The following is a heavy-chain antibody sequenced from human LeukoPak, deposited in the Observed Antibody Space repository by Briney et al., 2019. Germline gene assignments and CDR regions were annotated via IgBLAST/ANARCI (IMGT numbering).Heavy chain of an antibody. D-gene: IGHD1-26*01. CDR1: GFTFSNYG. J-gene: IGHJ4*02. V-gene: IGHV3-33*01. CDR3: TTDSFVGATFRC. Sequence: PGTSLRLSCAASGFTFSNYGMHWVRQAPGKGLEWVAVIWHDGSNEYYADSVRGRFTISRDNSKNTLYLQMNSLKTEDTAVYYCTTDSFVGATFRCWGQGTLVTVSS. CDR2: IWHDGSNE.